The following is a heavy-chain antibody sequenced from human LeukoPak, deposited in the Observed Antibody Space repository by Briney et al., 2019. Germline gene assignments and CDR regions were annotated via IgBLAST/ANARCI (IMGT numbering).Heavy chain of an antibody. CDR3: ARERGTGYYYYCGMDV. CDR2: IYHSGST. D-gene: IGHD1-14*01. CDR1: GYSISSGYY. J-gene: IGHJ6*04. Sequence: SETLSLTCAVSGYSISSGYYWGWIRQPPGKGLEWIGSIYHSGSTYYNPSLKSRVTISVDTSKNQFSLKLSSVTAADTAVYYCARERGTGYYYYCGMDVWGKGTTVTVSS. V-gene: IGHV4-38-2*02.